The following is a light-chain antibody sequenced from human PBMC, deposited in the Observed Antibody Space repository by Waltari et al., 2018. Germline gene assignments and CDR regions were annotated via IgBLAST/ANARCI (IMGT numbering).Light chain of an antibody. Sequence: DIQMTQSPVSLSPSVGDTVPTTCRASHNIGTFLSWYQQRPAKAPTVLIYAASTLQRGVPSRFSGSGSGTDFTLTIFSLQPEDFATYFCQQTYSALCCTFGQGTKLEIK. V-gene: IGKV1-39*01. J-gene: IGKJ2*02. CDR1: HNIGTF. CDR2: AAS. CDR3: QQTYSALCCT.